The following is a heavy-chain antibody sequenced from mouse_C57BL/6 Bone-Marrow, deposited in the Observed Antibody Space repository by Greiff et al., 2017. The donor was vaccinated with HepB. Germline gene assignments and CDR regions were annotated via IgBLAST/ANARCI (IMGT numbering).Heavy chain of an antibody. CDR1: GYTFTSYW. V-gene: IGHV1-69*01. CDR3: ANLGRGFAY. Sequence: QLQQPGAELVMPGASVKLSCKASGYTFTSYWMHWVKQRPGQGLEWIGEIDPSDSYTNYNQKFKGKSTLTVDKSSSTAYMQLSSLTSEDSAVYYCANLGRGFAYWGQGTLVTVSA. D-gene: IGHD4-1*01. CDR2: IDPSDSYT. J-gene: IGHJ3*01.